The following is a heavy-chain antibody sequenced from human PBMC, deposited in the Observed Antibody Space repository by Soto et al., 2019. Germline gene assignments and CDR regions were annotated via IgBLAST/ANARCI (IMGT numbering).Heavy chain of an antibody. CDR1: GYTFTHYY. Sequence: QVQLVQSGAEVKKPGASVRVSCKASGYTFTHYYIHWVRQAPGQGLESMGIINPNGGIKTDAKTCRAGFSITRHPSTSTGYLELSSLRSEDSAVSYCATSVNSAIAFHYWGHGTRVTVSS. CDR3: ATSVNSAIAFHY. D-gene: IGHD5-18*01. J-gene: IGHJ4*01. CDR2: INPNGGIK. V-gene: IGHV1-46*01.